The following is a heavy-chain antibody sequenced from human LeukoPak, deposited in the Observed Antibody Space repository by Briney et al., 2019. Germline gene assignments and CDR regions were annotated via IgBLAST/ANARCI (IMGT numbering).Heavy chain of an antibody. V-gene: IGHV3-23*01. Sequence: GGSLRLSXAASGFTFSSYAMSWVRQAPGKGLEWVSAISGSGGSTYYADSVKGRFTISRDNAKNSLYLQMNNLRAEDTALYYCATSYDSSGCDWGQGTLVTVSS. D-gene: IGHD3-22*01. CDR3: ATSYDSSGCD. J-gene: IGHJ4*02. CDR2: ISGSGGST. CDR1: GFTFSSYA.